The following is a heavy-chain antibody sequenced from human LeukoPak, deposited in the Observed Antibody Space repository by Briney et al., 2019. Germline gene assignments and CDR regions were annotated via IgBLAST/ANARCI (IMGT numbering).Heavy chain of an antibody. CDR3: ARNYMYGDDF. CDR1: GYTFIDYY. J-gene: IGHJ4*02. D-gene: IGHD2-8*01. V-gene: IGHV1-2*02. Sequence: ASVKVSCKASGYTFIDYYIHWVRQAPGQGLEWMGWIDPNSGGTKYAQKFQGRVTMTRDTSITTTYMELSSLRSDDTAVYFCARNYMYGDDFWGQGTTVTVS. CDR2: IDPNSGGT.